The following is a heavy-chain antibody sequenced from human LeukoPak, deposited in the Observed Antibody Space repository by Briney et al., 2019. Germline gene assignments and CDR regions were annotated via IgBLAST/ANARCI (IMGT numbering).Heavy chain of an antibody. CDR2: IYYSGST. Sequence: SETLSLTCNVSGDSISSYYWSWIRQPPGKGLEWIGYIYYSGSTNYNPSLKSRVTISVDTSKNQFSLKLSSVTAADTAVYYCASLLRDGYNYFDYWGQGTLVTVSS. V-gene: IGHV4-59*08. CDR1: GDSISSYY. D-gene: IGHD5-12*01. CDR3: ASLLRDGYNYFDY. J-gene: IGHJ4*02.